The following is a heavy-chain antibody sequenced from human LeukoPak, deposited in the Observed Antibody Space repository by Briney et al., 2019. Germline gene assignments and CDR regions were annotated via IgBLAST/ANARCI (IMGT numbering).Heavy chain of an antibody. CDR1: GYSISSGYY. Sequence: SETLSLTCTVSGYSISSGYYWGWIRQPPGKGLEWIGSIYHSGSTYYNPSLKSRVTISVDTSKNQFSLKLSSVTAADTAVYYCARDVGGERYPDWFDPWGQGTLVTVSS. CDR3: ARDVGGERYPDWFDP. V-gene: IGHV4-38-2*02. D-gene: IGHD1-1*01. J-gene: IGHJ5*02. CDR2: IYHSGST.